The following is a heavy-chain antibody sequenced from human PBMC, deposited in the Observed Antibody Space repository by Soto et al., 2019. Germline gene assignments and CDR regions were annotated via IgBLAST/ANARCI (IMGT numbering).Heavy chain of an antibody. CDR3: ARDGGEIIPAAIGGGYGMDV. V-gene: IGHV3-11*06. CDR2: ISSTSIYT. CDR1: GCTFSDYY. D-gene: IGHD2-2*01. J-gene: IGHJ6*02. Sequence: GGFLRLSCAASGCTFSDYYMSWIRQAPGKGLEWVSYISSTSIYTNYADAVKGRFTISRDNAKNSLYLQMNSLRAEDTAVYYCARDGGEIIPAAIGGGYGMDVWGQGTTVPVSS.